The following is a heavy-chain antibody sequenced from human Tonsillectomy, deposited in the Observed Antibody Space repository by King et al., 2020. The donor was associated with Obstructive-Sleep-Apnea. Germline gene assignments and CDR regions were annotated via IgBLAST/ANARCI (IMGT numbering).Heavy chain of an antibody. J-gene: IGHJ4*02. V-gene: IGHV3-9*01. CDR2: INWNSDSR. CDR3: VKDKNSGWYVDYFDY. CDR1: GFTFDDYA. Sequence: VQLVESGGGLVQPGRSLRLSCAASGFTFDDYAMHWVRQAPGKGLEGVSGINWNSDSRGYADSVKGRFTISRDNAKNSLYLQVNSLRAEDTALYYCVKDKNSGWYVDYFDYWGQGTLVTVSS. D-gene: IGHD6-19*01.